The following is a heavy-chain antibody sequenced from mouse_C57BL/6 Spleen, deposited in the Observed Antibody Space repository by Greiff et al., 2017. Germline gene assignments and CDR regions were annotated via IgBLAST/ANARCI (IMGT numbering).Heavy chain of an antibody. CDR2: IDPSDSET. V-gene: IGHV1-52*01. CDR3: ARFDGYSLAY. J-gene: IGHJ3*01. D-gene: IGHD2-3*01. Sequence: QVQLQQPGAELVRPGSSVKLSCKASGYTFTSYWMHWVKQRPIQGLEWIGNIDPSDSETHYNQKFKDKATLTVDKSSSTAYMQLSSLTSEDSAVYYCARFDGYSLAYWGQGTLVTVSA. CDR1: GYTFTSYW.